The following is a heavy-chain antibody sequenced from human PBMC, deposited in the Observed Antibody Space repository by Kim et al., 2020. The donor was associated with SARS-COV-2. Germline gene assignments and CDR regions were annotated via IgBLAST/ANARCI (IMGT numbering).Heavy chain of an antibody. CDR3: AKDPFLSRVVRGVTLAHYYGMDV. J-gene: IGHJ6*02. D-gene: IGHD3-10*01. CDR2: ISGSGGST. Sequence: GGSLRLSCAASGFTFSSYAMSWVRQAPGKGLEWVSAISGSGGSTYYADSVKGRFTISRDNSKNTLYLQMNSLRAEDTAVYYCAKDPFLSRVVRGVTLAHYYGMDVWGQGTTVTVSS. CDR1: GFTFSSYA. V-gene: IGHV3-23*01.